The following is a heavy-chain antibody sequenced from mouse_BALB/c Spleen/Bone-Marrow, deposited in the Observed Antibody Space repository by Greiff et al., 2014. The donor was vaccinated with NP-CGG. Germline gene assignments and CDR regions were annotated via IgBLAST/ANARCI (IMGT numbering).Heavy chain of an antibody. Sequence: LKQSGSELVRPGASVKLSCKASGYTFTSYWMHWVKQRPGQGLEWIGNIYPGSGSTNYDEKFKSKATLTVDTSSSTAYMQLSSLTPEDSAVYYCTSLRLPYWGQGTLVTVSA. CDR3: TSLRLPY. CDR2: IYPGSGST. CDR1: GYTFTSYW. D-gene: IGHD1-2*01. V-gene: IGHV1S22*01. J-gene: IGHJ3*01.